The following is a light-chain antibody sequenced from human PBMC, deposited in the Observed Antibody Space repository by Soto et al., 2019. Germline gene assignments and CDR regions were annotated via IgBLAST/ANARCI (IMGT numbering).Light chain of an antibody. V-gene: IGLV1-51*01. J-gene: IGLJ1*01. CDR2: DNN. CDR1: SSNIGNNY. Sequence: QSVLTQSPSVSAAPGQKVTISCSGSSSNIGNNYVSWYQQLPGTAPKLLIYDNNKRPSGIPDRFSGSKSGSTASLTISGLQAEDEADYYCSSYTTSSTYVFGTGTKLTVL. CDR3: SSYTTSSTYV.